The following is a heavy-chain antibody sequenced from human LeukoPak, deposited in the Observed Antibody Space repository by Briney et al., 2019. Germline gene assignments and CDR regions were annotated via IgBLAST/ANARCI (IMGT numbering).Heavy chain of an antibody. D-gene: IGHD3-9*01. CDR2: IRSNGGST. J-gene: IGHJ4*02. CDR3: VKDAGLRYFDWLLYFDY. Sequence: PGQSLRLSCSASGFTFSSYAMHWVRQAPGKGLEYVSAIRSNGGSTYYADSVKGRFTISRDNSKNTPYLQVSSLRAEDTAVYYCVKDAGLRYFDWLLYFDYWGQGTLVTVSS. CDR1: GFTFSSYA. V-gene: IGHV3-64D*09.